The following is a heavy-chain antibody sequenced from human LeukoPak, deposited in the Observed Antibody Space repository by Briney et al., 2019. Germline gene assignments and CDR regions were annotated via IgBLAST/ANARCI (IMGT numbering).Heavy chain of an antibody. CDR3: ARDSAPYYDFWSGYMKWIG. J-gene: IGHJ4*02. Sequence: GASVKVSYKASGYTFTSYGISWVRQAPGQGLEWTGWISAYNGNTNYAQKLQGRVTMTTDTSTSTAYMELRSLRSDDTAVYYCARDSAPYYDFWSGYMKWIGWGQGTPVTVSS. CDR1: GYTFTSYG. V-gene: IGHV1-18*01. CDR2: ISAYNGNT. D-gene: IGHD3-3*01.